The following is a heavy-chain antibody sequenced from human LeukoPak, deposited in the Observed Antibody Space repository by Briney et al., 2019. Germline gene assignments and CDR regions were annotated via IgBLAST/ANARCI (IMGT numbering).Heavy chain of an antibody. CDR3: TRNWNDYYYYYMDV. Sequence: GGSLRLSCAASGFTFSVSAMHWVRQASGKGLEWLGRIRRRASNNPTAYAASAKRRFTISRDDSKNTAYLQMNSLKTEDTAVYYCTRNWNDYYYYYMDVWGKGTTVTVSS. D-gene: IGHD1-1*01. CDR2: IRRRASNNPT. V-gene: IGHV3-73*01. J-gene: IGHJ6*03. CDR1: GFTFSVSA.